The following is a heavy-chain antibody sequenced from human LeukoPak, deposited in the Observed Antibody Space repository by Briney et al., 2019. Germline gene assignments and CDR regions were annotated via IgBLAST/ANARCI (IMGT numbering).Heavy chain of an antibody. Sequence: GGSLRLSCEGSGFTFSSYWMGWVRQAPGKGLQWVANIKTDGSEKYYVDSVKGRFTISRDNAKNSLYLQMNSLRAEDTAVYYCATYSSLNRREFQYWGQGTLLTVSS. CDR3: ATYSSLNRREFQY. V-gene: IGHV3-7*01. CDR2: IKTDGSEK. J-gene: IGHJ1*01. CDR1: GFTFSSYW. D-gene: IGHD3-22*01.